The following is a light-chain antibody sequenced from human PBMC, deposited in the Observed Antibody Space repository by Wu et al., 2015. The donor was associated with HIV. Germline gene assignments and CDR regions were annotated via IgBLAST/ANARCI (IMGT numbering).Light chain of an antibody. CDR3: QQYNNWPPWT. CDR1: QSVSSN. Sequence: EIVMTQSPATLSVSPGERATLSCRASQSVSSNLAWYQQKPGQAPRLLIYGASTRASGIPARFSGSGSGTEFTLTINNLQSEDFAVYHCQQYNNWPPWTFGQGTKVEIK. CDR2: GAS. V-gene: IGKV3-15*01. J-gene: IGKJ1*01.